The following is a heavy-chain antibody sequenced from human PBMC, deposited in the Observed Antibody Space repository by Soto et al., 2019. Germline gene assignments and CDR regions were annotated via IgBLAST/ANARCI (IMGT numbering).Heavy chain of an antibody. V-gene: IGHV1-18*01. CDR3: ARFGRGFSSAFDFDY. CDR1: GYTFSNFG. CDR2: ITAYNGNT. D-gene: IGHD5-18*01. Sequence: VQLVQSGAEVKKPGASVKVSCKASGYTFSNFGISWVRLAPGQGLEWMGWITAYNGNTHYAQNFQGRVTMTTDTSTSTAYMDLRILRSDDTAIYYCARFGRGFSSAFDFDYWGQGTLVTVSS. J-gene: IGHJ4*02.